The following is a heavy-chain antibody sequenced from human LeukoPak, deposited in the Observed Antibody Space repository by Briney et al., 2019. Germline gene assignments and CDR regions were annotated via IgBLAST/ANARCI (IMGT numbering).Heavy chain of an antibody. V-gene: IGHV3-15*07. D-gene: IGHD3-16*01. CDR2: IKSKMAGGTA. Sequence: GGSLRLSCAVSGLTVSDVWMNWVRQSAGRGLEWVGRIKSKMAGGTADYAAPVKGRSTISRDDSRNTVDLQMNGLTVEDTALYYCAWGGAQHYESWGQGTLVTVSS. J-gene: IGHJ4*02. CDR3: AWGGAQHYES. CDR1: GLTVSDVW.